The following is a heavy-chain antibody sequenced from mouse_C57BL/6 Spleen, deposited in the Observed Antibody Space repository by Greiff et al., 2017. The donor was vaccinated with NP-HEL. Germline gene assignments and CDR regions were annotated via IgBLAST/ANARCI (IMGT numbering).Heavy chain of an antibody. D-gene: IGHD1-1*01. J-gene: IGHJ2*01. CDR3: ARSKKIVATYFDY. CDR2: TNPTNGRT. Sequence: QVQLQQPGAELVKAGASVKMSCKASGYTFTSYWMHWVKQRLGQGLEWFAETNPTNGRTYYNEKFKSKATLTVDKSSSTDYMLLSGPTFEDSAVYDCARSKKIVATYFDYWGQGTTLTVSS. V-gene: IGHV1S81*02. CDR1: GYTFTSYW.